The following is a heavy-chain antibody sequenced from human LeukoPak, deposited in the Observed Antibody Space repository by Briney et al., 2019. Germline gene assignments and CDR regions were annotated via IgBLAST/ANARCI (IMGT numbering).Heavy chain of an antibody. CDR2: MNPNSGNT. CDR3: ARSRRISPPYYFDY. CDR1: GYTFTSYD. Sequence: ASVKVSCKASGYTFTSYDINWVRQATGQGLEWMGWMNPNSGNTGYAQKFQGRVTMTRNTSISTAYMELSSLRSEDTAVYYCARSRRISPPYYFDYWGQGTLVTVSS. J-gene: IGHJ4*02. V-gene: IGHV1-8*01. D-gene: IGHD2-15*01.